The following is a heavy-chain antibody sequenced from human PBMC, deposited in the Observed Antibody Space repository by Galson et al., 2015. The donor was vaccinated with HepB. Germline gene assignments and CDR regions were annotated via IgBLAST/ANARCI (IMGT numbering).Heavy chain of an antibody. CDR3: ARGGRTYQLLSYYYYYYGMDV. CDR1: GYTFTSYD. D-gene: IGHD2-2*01. V-gene: IGHV1-8*01. CDR2: MNPNSGNT. J-gene: IGHJ6*02. Sequence: SVKVSCKASGYTFTSYDINWVRQATGQGLEWMGWMNPNSGNTGYAQKFQGRVTMTRNTSISTAYMELSSLRSEDTAVYYCARGGRTYQLLSYYYYYYGMDVWGQGTTVTVSS.